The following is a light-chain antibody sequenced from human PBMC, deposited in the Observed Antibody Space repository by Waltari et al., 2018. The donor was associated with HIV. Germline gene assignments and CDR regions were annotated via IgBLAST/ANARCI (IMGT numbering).Light chain of an antibody. CDR3: SSYTITTAIV. CDR1: NSDVGAYNY. J-gene: IGLJ2*01. V-gene: IGLV2-14*01. Sequence: QSALTQPASVSGSPGQSITISCTGTNSDVGAYNYVSWYQQHPGKAPKLLIYEVTNRTPRISIRFSGSKSGNTASMTISGLQPEDEADYYCSSYTITTAIVFGGGTKLTVL. CDR2: EVT.